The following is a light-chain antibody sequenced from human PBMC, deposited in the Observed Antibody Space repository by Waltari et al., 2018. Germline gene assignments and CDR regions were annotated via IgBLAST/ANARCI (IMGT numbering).Light chain of an antibody. J-gene: IGKJ1*01. Sequence: EIVMTQSPATLSVSPGESATLSRRASQSVSSNLAWYQQKPGQAPRLLIYGASTRATGIPARFSGSGSGTEFTLTISSLQSEDFAVYYCQQYNNWPGTFGQGTKVEIK. V-gene: IGKV3-15*01. CDR3: QQYNNWPGT. CDR2: GAS. CDR1: QSVSSN.